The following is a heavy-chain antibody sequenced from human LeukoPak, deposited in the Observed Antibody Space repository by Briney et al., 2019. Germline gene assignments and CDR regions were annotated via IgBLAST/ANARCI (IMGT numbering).Heavy chain of an antibody. J-gene: IGHJ6*03. D-gene: IGHD3-10*01. CDR3: ARLPRITMVRGVYYYYYYMDV. CDR1: GGSISSSSYY. Sequence: SETLSLTCTVSGGSISSSSYYWGWIRQPPGKGLEWIGSIYYSGSTYYKPYLKSRFTISVDTSKNQSSLKLSSVTAADTAVYYCARLPRITMVRGVYYYYYYMDVWGKGTTVTVSS. V-gene: IGHV4-39*01. CDR2: IYYSGST.